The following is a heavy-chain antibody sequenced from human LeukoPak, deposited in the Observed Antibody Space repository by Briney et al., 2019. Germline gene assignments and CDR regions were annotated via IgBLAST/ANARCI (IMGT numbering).Heavy chain of an antibody. Sequence: ASVKVSCKASGGTFSSYAISWVRQAPGQGLEWMGGIIPIFGTANYARKFQGRVTITTDESTSTAYMELSSLRSEDTAVYYCARGDYGGNLDYWGQGTLVTVSS. CDR1: GGTFSSYA. V-gene: IGHV1-69*05. CDR3: ARGDYGGNLDY. J-gene: IGHJ4*02. D-gene: IGHD4-23*01. CDR2: IIPIFGTA.